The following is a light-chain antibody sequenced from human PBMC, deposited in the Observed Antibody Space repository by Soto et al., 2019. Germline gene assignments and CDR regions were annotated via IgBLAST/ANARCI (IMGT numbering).Light chain of an antibody. Sequence: EIVLTQSPATLSLSPGETATLSCRASQGISSQLAWYQQKPGQAPRLLIYDASNRATGIPARISGSGSGTDFTLTISSLEPEDFAVYYCQQRSSWPLTFGGGTKVEIK. V-gene: IGKV3-11*01. CDR1: QGISSQ. CDR3: QQRSSWPLT. CDR2: DAS. J-gene: IGKJ4*01.